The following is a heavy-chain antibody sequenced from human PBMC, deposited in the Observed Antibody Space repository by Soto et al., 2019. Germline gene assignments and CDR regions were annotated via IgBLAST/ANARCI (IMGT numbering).Heavy chain of an antibody. V-gene: IGHV3-53*01. CDR1: GLTVATNS. J-gene: IGHJ4*02. CDR3: ATSLSPVAGRPLHN. D-gene: IGHD6-19*01. CDR2: IYSGGNS. Sequence: GGSLRLSCEASGLTVATNSFIWVRQAPGKGLEWVSVIYSGGNSYYADSARGRFIVPRDSSKNTLYLQISSLRAGDTAMYDCATSLSPVAGRPLHNWGQGTLVTVSS.